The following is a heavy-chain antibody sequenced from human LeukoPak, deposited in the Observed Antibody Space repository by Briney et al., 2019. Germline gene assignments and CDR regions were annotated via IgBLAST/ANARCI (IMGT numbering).Heavy chain of an antibody. V-gene: IGHV3-21*01. D-gene: IGHD6-13*01. CDR1: GFTFSSYS. Sequence: GGSLRLSCAASGFTFSSYSMNWVRQAPGKGLEWVSSISGSRSYIYYADSMKGRFTISRDNAKNSLYLQMNSLRAEDTAVYYCARARQQLYYYYGMDVWGQGTTVTVSS. J-gene: IGHJ6*02. CDR2: ISGSRSYI. CDR3: ARARQQLYYYYGMDV.